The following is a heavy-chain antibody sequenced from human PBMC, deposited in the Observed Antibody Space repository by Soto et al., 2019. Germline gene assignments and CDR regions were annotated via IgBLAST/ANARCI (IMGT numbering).Heavy chain of an antibody. Sequence: EVQLVESGGGLVQPGGSLRLSCAASGFTFSTYNMQWVRQAPGKGLEWVSYISSSSSTIHYADSVKGRFSVSRDNAMNSLYLQVNSLRAEDTAMYYCARDSGSWPSWFDPWGQGTQVTVSS. J-gene: IGHJ5*02. CDR1: GFTFSTYN. V-gene: IGHV3-48*01. CDR3: ARDSGSWPSWFDP. D-gene: IGHD1-26*01. CDR2: ISSSSSTI.